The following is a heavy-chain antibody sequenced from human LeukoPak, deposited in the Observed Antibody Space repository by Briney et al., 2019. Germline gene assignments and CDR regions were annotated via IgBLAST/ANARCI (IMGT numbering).Heavy chain of an antibody. D-gene: IGHD6-19*01. J-gene: IGHJ4*02. V-gene: IGHV3-21*01. Sequence: GGSLRLSCAASGFTFSSYSMNWVRQAPGKGLEWVSSISSSSSYIYYADSVKGRFTISRDNAKNSLYLQMNSLRAEGTAVYYCARDGSSSGWYYFDYWGQGTLVTVSS. CDR1: GFTFSSYS. CDR3: ARDGSSSGWYYFDY. CDR2: ISSSSSYI.